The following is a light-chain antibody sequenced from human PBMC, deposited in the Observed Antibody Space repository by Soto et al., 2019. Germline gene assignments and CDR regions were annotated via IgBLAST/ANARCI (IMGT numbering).Light chain of an antibody. CDR1: QSVSSN. CDR3: QQYNNWPPWT. Sequence: EIVMTQSPATLSVSPGERASLSCRASQSVSSNLAWYQQKPGQAPRLLIYGASTRATGIPGRFSGSGSGTEFTLTISSLQSEDFAVYYCQQYNNWPPWTFGHGTKVDIK. V-gene: IGKV3-15*01. CDR2: GAS. J-gene: IGKJ1*01.